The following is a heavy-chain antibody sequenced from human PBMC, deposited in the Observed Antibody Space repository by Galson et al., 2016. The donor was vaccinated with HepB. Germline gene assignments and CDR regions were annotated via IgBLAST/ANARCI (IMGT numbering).Heavy chain of an antibody. CDR3: ARARPLRARNSMDD. D-gene: IGHD3-10*01. V-gene: IGHV3-33*01. J-gene: IGHJ6*02. CDR1: GFIFSNYG. Sequence: SLRLSCAASGFIFSNYGMHWVRQAPGKGLEWVAVIWYDGSNKYYADSVKGRFTISRDNSKNTLYLQMNSLRAKDTAVYYCARARPLRARNSMDDWGQGTTVTVS. CDR2: IWYDGSNK.